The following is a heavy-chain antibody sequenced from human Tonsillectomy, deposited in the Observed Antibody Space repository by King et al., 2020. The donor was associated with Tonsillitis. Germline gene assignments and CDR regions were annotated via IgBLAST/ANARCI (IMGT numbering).Heavy chain of an antibody. J-gene: IGHJ5*02. CDR2: IYYSGNT. Sequence: VQLQESGPGLVKPSQTLSLTCTVSGGSISGGTYYWSWIRQHPGKGLEWIGYIYYSGNTYYNLSLKSRLTISVDTSKNQFSLKLRSFTAADTAVYYCGGYEGGVFDPWGQGTLVTVSS. V-gene: IGHV4-31*03. D-gene: IGHD2-15*01. CDR3: GGYEGGVFDP. CDR1: GGSISGGTYY.